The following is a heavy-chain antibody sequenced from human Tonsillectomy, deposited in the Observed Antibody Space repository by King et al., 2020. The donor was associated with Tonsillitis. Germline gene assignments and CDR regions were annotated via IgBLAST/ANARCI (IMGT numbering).Heavy chain of an antibody. CDR3: AKGLTYYFDY. J-gene: IGHJ4*02. CDR2: ISYDGNNK. Sequence: VQLVESGGGVVQPGRSLRLSCAASGCPFSSSGIHWVRQAPGKGLEWVALISYDGNNKYYADSVKGRFTVSRDISKNTVSLQMSTLRAEDTAVYYCAKGLTYYFDYWGQGALVTVSS. CDR1: GCPFSSSG. D-gene: IGHD4/OR15-4a*01. V-gene: IGHV3-30*18.